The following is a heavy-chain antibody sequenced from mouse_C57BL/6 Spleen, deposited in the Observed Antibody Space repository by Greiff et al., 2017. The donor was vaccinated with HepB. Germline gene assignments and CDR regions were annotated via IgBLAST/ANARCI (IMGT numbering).Heavy chain of an antibody. D-gene: IGHD1-1*01. CDR2: ISYDGSN. Sequence: EVQLQQSGPGLVKPSQSLSLTCSVTGYSITSGYYWNWIRQFPGNTLEWMGYISYDGSNNYNPSLKNRISITRDTSKNKFFLQLNSVTTEATATYYCAREGLRFDYWGQGTTLTVSS. CDR1: GYSITSGYY. J-gene: IGHJ2*01. V-gene: IGHV3-6*01. CDR3: AREGLRFDY.